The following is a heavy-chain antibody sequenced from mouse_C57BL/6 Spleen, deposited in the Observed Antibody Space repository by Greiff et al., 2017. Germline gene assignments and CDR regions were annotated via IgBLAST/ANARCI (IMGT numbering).Heavy chain of an antibody. CDR1: GYTFTDYY. Sequence: VQLQQSGPELVKPGASVKISCKASGYTFTDYYMNWVKQSHGKSLEWIGDINPNNGGTSYNQKFKGKATLTVDKSSSTAYMELRSLTSEDSAVYYCARLSYDWFWGQGTTLTVSS. CDR3: ARLSYDWF. V-gene: IGHV1-26*01. CDR2: INPNNGGT. D-gene: IGHD2-4*01. J-gene: IGHJ2*01.